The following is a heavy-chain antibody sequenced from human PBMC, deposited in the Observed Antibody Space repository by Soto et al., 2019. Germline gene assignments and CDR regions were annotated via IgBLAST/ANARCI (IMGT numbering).Heavy chain of an antibody. V-gene: IGHV4-30-2*01. Sequence: SETLSLTCAVSGGSISSGGYSWSWIRQPPGKGLEWIGYIYHSGSTYYIPSLKSRVTISVDRSKNQFSLKLSSVTAADTAVYYCARASSSGVGFDYWGQGTLVTVYS. CDR3: ARASSSGVGFDY. D-gene: IGHD6-6*01. CDR2: IYHSGST. J-gene: IGHJ4*02. CDR1: GGSISSGGYS.